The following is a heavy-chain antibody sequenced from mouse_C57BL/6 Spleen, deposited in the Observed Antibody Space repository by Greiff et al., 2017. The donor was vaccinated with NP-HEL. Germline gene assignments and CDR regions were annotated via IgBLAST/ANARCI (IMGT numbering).Heavy chain of an antibody. Sequence: VQLQQSGPELVKPGASVKISCKASGYTFTDYYMNWVKQSHGKSLEWIGDINPNNGGTSYNQKFKGKATLTVDKSSSTAYTELRSLTSEDPAVYYCARGGYYGKLYYFDYWGQGTTLTVSS. D-gene: IGHD2-1*01. J-gene: IGHJ2*01. CDR1: GYTFTDYY. V-gene: IGHV1-26*01. CDR3: ARGGYYGKLYYFDY. CDR2: INPNNGGT.